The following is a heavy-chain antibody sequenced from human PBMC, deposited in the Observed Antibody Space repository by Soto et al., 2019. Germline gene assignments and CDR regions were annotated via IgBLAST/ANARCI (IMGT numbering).Heavy chain of an antibody. D-gene: IGHD3-10*01. V-gene: IGHV4-4*07. Sequence: LETLSLTCTVSGGSISSYYWSWIRQPAGKGLEWIGRIYTSGSTNYNPSLKSRVTMSVDTSKNQFSLKLSSVTAADTAVYYCARDVRDGSGSYYKPFDYWGQGTLVTVSS. CDR2: IYTSGST. CDR1: GGSISSYY. J-gene: IGHJ4*02. CDR3: ARDVRDGSGSYYKPFDY.